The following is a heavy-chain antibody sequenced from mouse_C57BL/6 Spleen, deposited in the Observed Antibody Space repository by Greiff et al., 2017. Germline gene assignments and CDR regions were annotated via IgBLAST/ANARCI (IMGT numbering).Heavy chain of an antibody. D-gene: IGHD1-1*02. J-gene: IGHJ2*01. CDR3: ARQLSYYFDY. CDR1: GYTFTSYW. CDR2: IDPSDSYT. Sequence: QVQLQQPGAELVMPGASVKLSCKASGYTFTSYWMHWVKQRPGQGLEWIGEIDPSDSYTNYNQKFKGKSTLTVDKSSSTAYMQLSSLTSEDSAVYYCARQLSYYFDYWGQGTTLTVSS. V-gene: IGHV1-69*01.